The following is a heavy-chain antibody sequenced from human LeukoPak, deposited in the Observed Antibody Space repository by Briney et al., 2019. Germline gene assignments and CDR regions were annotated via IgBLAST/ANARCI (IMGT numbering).Heavy chain of an antibody. V-gene: IGHV4-39*07. J-gene: IGHJ4*02. CDR2: IYYPEST. CDR1: GGSIASSGFY. Sequence: SETLSLTCRVSGGSIASSGFYWGWIRQPPGKGLEWIGSIYYPESTHYNPSLKSRVTISVDTSKNQFSLKLSSVTAADTAVYYCARAPIFYFDYWGQGTLVTVSS. CDR3: ARAPIFYFDY.